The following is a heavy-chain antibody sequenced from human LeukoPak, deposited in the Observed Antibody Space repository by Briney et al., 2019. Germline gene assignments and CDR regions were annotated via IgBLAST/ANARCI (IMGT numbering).Heavy chain of an antibody. CDR2: IYTSGST. CDR3: ASCRVTARRNAFDI. V-gene: IGHV4-61*02. CDR1: GGSISSGSYC. D-gene: IGHD2-21*02. J-gene: IGHJ3*02. Sequence: PSETLSLTCTVSGGSISSGSYCWSWIRQPAGKGLEWIGRIYTSGSTNYNPSLKSRVTISVDTSKNQFSLKLSSVTAADTAVYYCASCRVTARRNAFDIWGQGTMVTVSS.